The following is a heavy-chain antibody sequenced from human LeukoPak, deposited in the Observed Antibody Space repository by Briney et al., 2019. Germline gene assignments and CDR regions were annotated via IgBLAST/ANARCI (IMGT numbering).Heavy chain of an antibody. CDR1: GYTFTGYY. D-gene: IGHD6-19*01. J-gene: IGHJ3*02. CDR3: ARGSRYTPYSSGWPDAFDI. CDR2: INPNSGGT. V-gene: IGHV1-2*02. Sequence: GASVKVSCKASGYTFTGYYMHWVRQAPGQGLEWMGWINPNSGGTNYAQKFQGRVTMTRDTSISTAYMELSSLRSEDTAVYYCARGSRYTPYSSGWPDAFDIWGQGTMVTVSS.